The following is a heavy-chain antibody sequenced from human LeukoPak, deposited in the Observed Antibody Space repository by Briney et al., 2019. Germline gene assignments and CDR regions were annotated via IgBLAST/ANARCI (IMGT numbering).Heavy chain of an antibody. J-gene: IGHJ5*02. CDR1: GYTFTCYW. V-gene: IGHV5-51*01. CDR3: ARRAAGSWWFDP. D-gene: IGHD6-13*01. Sequence: GESLNISCKGSGYTFTCYWIGWVRQMPGKGLGWMGIIYPGDSDTRYSPSFQGQVTISVDKSISTAYLQWSSLKASDTAMYYCARRAAGSWWFDPWGQGTLVTVSS. CDR2: IYPGDSDT.